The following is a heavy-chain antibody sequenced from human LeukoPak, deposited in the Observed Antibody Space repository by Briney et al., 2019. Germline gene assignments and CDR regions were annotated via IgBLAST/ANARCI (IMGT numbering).Heavy chain of an antibody. D-gene: IGHD2-21*01. CDR2: VRNKAHNYMT. CDR1: GFIFSDYY. CDR3: SRGGGYFFDY. V-gene: IGHV3-72*01. Sequence: GESLKISCAASGFIFSDYYIDWVRQAPGKGLEWLGRVRNKAHNYMTEYAASVSSRFTISRDDSVNSLFLQLNSLKAEDTAVYFCSRGGGYFFDYWGRGTLVTVSS. J-gene: IGHJ4*02.